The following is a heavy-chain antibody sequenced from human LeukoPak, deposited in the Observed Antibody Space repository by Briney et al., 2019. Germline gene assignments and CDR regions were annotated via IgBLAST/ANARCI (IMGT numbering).Heavy chain of an antibody. CDR2: IYSGGST. J-gene: IGHJ3*01. CDR3: ARVRLDYYETRIDSFDV. D-gene: IGHD3-22*01. Sequence: GGSLRLSCAASGFTFSSFAMTWVRQAPGKGLEWVSLIYSGGSTYYADSVKGRFTISRHNSNTLYLQMNSLKTEDTAVYYCARVRLDYYETRIDSFDVWGQGTMVTVSS. V-gene: IGHV3-53*04. CDR1: GFTFSSFA.